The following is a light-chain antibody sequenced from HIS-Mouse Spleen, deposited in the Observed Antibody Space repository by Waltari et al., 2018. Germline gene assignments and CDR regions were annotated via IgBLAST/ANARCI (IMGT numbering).Light chain of an antibody. CDR1: SSNIGSNY. J-gene: IGLJ3*02. Sequence: GQRVTISCSGSSSNIGSNYVYWYQQLPGTAPKLLIYRNNQRPSGVPDRFSGSKSGTSAPLAISGCRSEDEADYYCAAWDDSLSGPVFGGGTKLTVL. CDR3: AAWDDSLSGPV. V-gene: IGLV1-47*01. CDR2: RNN.